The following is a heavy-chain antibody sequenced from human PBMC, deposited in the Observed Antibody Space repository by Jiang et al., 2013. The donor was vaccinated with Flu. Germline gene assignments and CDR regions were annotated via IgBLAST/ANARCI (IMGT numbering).Heavy chain of an antibody. Sequence: VQLVESGGGVVQPGRSLRLSCAASGFTFSSYGMHWVRQAPGKGLEWVAVIWYDGSNKYYADSVKGRFTISRDNSKNTLYLQMNSLRAEDTAVYYCARGSADYDSSVDYWGQGTLVTVSS. CDR3: ARGSADYDSSVDY. V-gene: IGHV3-33*01. CDR2: IWYDGSNK. D-gene: IGHD3-22*01. CDR1: GFTFSSYG. J-gene: IGHJ4*02.